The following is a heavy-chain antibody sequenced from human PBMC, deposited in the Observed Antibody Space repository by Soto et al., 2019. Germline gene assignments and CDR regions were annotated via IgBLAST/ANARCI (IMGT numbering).Heavy chain of an antibody. CDR1: GGSISSGGYY. CDR2: IYHSGST. CDR3: ARASTTVTTLDD. Sequence: SETLSLTCTVSGGSISSGGYYWSWIRQHPGKGLEWIGYIYHSGSTYYNPSLKSRVTISVDRSKNQFSLKLSSVTAADTAVYYCARASTTVTTLDDWGQGTRVTVAS. D-gene: IGHD4-17*01. J-gene: IGHJ4*02. V-gene: IGHV4-30-2*01.